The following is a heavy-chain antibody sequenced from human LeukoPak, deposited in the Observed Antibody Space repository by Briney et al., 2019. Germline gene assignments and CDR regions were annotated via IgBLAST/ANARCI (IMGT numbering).Heavy chain of an antibody. J-gene: IGHJ3*02. D-gene: IGHD7-27*01. Sequence: ASVKVSCKTSGYTFTNYLITWVRQAPGQGLEWMGWISADNGNTNYAQKLQGRVTMTTDTSTSTAYMELRSLRSDDTAMYYCARWPVTGDDAFDIWGQGTMVTVSS. CDR1: GYTFTNYL. CDR3: ARWPVTGDDAFDI. V-gene: IGHV1-18*01. CDR2: ISADNGNT.